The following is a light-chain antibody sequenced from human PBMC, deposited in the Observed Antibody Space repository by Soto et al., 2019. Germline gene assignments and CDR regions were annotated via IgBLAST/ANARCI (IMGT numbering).Light chain of an antibody. CDR3: CSFSTSGTHV. Sequence: QSALTQPASVSGSPGQSTTISCTGTSSDVGTYDYVSWHQQHPGKAPKLIIYDVNNRPSGVSSRFSGSKSGNTASLTISGLQAEDEADYYCCSFSTSGTHVFGTGTKVTVL. J-gene: IGLJ1*01. CDR2: DVN. V-gene: IGLV2-14*01. CDR1: SSDVGTYDY.